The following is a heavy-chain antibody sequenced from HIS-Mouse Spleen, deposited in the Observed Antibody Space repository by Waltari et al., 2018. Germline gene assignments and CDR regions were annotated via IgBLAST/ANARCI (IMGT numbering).Heavy chain of an antibody. V-gene: IGHV3-30*18. Sequence: QVQLVESGGGVVQPGRSRRLSCAASGFTLRGYGMHWLRQAPGKGLEWVAVISYDGSNKYYADSVKGRFTISRDNSKNTLYLQMNSLRAEDTAVYYCAKDKHHAFDYWGQGTLVTVSS. CDR2: ISYDGSNK. CDR1: GFTLRGYG. CDR3: AKDKHHAFDY. J-gene: IGHJ4*02.